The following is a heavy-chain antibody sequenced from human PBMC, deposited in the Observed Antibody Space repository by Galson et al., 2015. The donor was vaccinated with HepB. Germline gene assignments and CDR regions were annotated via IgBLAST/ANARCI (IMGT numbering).Heavy chain of an antibody. CDR1: GFTFTSYA. Sequence: SLRLSCAASGFTFTSYAMHWVRQAPGKGLEYVSAISSNGGSTYYADSVKGRFTISRDNSKNTLYLQMSSLRAEDTAVYYCVKDGGLTDYYYYGMDVWGQGTTVTVSS. V-gene: IGHV3-64D*06. J-gene: IGHJ6*02. CDR3: VKDGGLTDYYYYGMDV. CDR2: ISSNGGST. D-gene: IGHD3-16*01.